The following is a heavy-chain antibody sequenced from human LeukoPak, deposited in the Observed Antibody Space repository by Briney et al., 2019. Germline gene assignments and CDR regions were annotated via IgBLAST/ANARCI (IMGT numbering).Heavy chain of an antibody. Sequence: ASVKVSCKASGGTFSSYAISWVRQAPGQGLEWMGWINPNSGGTSYAQRFQGWVTMTSDTSISTAYMELNRLKSDDTAVYYCARGGPHYSGTYYDGFDIWGQGTMVTVSS. CDR2: INPNSGGT. J-gene: IGHJ3*02. CDR3: ARGGPHYSGTYYDGFDI. CDR1: GGTFSSYA. V-gene: IGHV1-2*04. D-gene: IGHD3-10*01.